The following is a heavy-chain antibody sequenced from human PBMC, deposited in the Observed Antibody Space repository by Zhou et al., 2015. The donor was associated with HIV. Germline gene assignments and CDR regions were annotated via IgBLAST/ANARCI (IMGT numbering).Heavy chain of an antibody. J-gene: IGHJ5*02. Sequence: QVQLVQSGAEVKKPGSSVKVSCKASGGTFSSYTISWVRQAPGQGLEWMGRIIPILGIANYAQKFQGRVTITADKSTSTAYMELSSLRSEDTAVYYCARDLSPVTMVRGVSETNWFDPWGQGTLVTVSS. CDR1: GGTFSSYT. V-gene: IGHV1-69*08. D-gene: IGHD3-10*01. CDR3: ARDLSPVTMVRGVSETNWFDP. CDR2: IIPILGIA.